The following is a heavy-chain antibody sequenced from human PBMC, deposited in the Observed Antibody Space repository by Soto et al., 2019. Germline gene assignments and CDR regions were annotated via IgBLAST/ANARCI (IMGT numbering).Heavy chain of an antibody. CDR1: GFTFNNYA. CDR2: ISYDGSNK. V-gene: IGHV3-30-3*01. J-gene: IGHJ3*02. D-gene: IGHD1-26*01. CDR3: ARGRDGSKGESFDI. Sequence: QVQLVESGGGVVQPGRSLRLSCAVSGFTFNNYAMHWVRQAPGKGLEWVAVISYDGSNKYYADSVKGRFTISRDNSKNTLYLQMNNLRAEETAVYYCARGRDGSKGESFDIWGQGTMVTVSS.